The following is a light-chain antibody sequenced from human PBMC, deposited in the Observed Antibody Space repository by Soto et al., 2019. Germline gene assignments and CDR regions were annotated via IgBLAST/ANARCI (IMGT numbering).Light chain of an antibody. V-gene: IGLV2-8*01. J-gene: IGLJ2*01. CDR3: SSSAGTKNMV. CDR2: EVN. CDR1: SSDVGTSKY. Sequence: QSALTQPPSASGSPGQSVTISCTGTSSDVGTSKYVSWYRQHPGKAPKLLIYEVNKRHSGVPDRFSGSKSGSTASLTVSGLQAEDEADYYCSSSAGTKNMVFGGGTKLTVL.